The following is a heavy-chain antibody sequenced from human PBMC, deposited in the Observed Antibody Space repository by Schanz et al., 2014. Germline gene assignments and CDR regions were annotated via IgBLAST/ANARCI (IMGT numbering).Heavy chain of an antibody. J-gene: IGHJ3*01. CDR2: ISLDGSNQ. CDR1: GFTFSNFA. CDR3: ARDEGRDGYNLAFDV. V-gene: IGHV3-30*04. Sequence: VQLVESGGGLVQPGGSLRLSCAASGFTFSNFAIHWVRQAPGKALEWVAVISLDGSNQYYADSVKGRFTISRDNSKNTLYLQMNSLRADDTAVYFCARDEGRDGYNLAFDVWGQGTLVTVSS. D-gene: IGHD5-12*01.